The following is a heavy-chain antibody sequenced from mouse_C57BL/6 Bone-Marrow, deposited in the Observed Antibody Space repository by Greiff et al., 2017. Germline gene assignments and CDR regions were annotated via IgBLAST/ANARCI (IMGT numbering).Heavy chain of an antibody. D-gene: IGHD2-4*01. Sequence: EVKLVESGGDLVKPGGSLKLSCAASGFTFSSYGMSWVRQTPDKRLEWVATISSGGSYTYYPDSVKGRFTISRDNAKKTLYLQMSSLKSEDTAMYYCARDDCDGYFDVWGTGTTVTVSS. CDR2: ISSGGSYT. CDR3: ARDDCDGYFDV. J-gene: IGHJ1*03. CDR1: GFTFSSYG. V-gene: IGHV5-6*01.